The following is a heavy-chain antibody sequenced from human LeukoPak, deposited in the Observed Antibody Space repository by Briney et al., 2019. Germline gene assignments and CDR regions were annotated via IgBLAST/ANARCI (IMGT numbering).Heavy chain of an antibody. CDR1: GGSISSYY. CDR3: ARALLEMATIDAFDI. D-gene: IGHD5-24*01. J-gene: IGHJ3*02. Sequence: PSETLSLTCTVSGGSISSYYWSWIRQPPGKGLEWIGYIYYSGSTNYNPSLRSRVTISVDTSKNQFSLKLSSVTAADTAVYYCARALLEMATIDAFDIWGQGTMVTVSS. V-gene: IGHV4-59*08. CDR2: IYYSGST.